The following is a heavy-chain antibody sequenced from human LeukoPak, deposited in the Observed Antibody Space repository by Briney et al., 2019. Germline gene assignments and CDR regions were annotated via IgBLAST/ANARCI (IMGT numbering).Heavy chain of an antibody. V-gene: IGHV4-30-4*08. Sequence: PSETLSLTCTVSGGSISSGDYYWSWTRQPPGKGLEWIGYIYYSGSTYYNPSLKSRVTISVDTSKNQFSLKLSSVTAADTAVYYCAREKLRWGAFDIWGQGTMVTVSS. CDR2: IYYSGST. D-gene: IGHD3-16*01. J-gene: IGHJ3*02. CDR1: GGSISSGDYY. CDR3: AREKLRWGAFDI.